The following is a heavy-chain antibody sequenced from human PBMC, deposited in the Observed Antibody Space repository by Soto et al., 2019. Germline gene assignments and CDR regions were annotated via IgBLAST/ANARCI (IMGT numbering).Heavy chain of an antibody. CDR3: GRGEVDRYDWNYGIDY. V-gene: IGHV4-59*01. J-gene: IGHJ4*02. CDR2: IYYSGNT. Sequence: SETLSLTCTVSGGSISSYYWSWIRQPPGKGLEWIGYIYYSGNTNYNPSLKSRVTISVDTSKNQFSLKLSSVTAADTAVYYCGRGEVDRYDWNYGIDYWGQGTLVTVSS. D-gene: IGHD1-7*01. CDR1: GGSISSYY.